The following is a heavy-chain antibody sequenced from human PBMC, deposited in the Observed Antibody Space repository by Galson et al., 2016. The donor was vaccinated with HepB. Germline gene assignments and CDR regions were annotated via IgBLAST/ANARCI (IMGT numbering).Heavy chain of an antibody. CDR2: ISSSAITI. Sequence: SLRLSCAASGFTFSNYELTWVRQAPGKGLEWVSYISSSAITISYADSVKGRFTISRDNAKNSLYLQMNSLRAEDTAVYYCARDLGLYDSGGYFRYIDYWGQGTLVTVSS. CDR1: GFTFSNYE. CDR3: ARDLGLYDSGGYFRYIDY. D-gene: IGHD3-22*01. V-gene: IGHV3-48*03. J-gene: IGHJ4*02.